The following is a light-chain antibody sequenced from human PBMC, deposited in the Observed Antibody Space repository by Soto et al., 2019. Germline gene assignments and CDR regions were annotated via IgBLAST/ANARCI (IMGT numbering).Light chain of an antibody. CDR3: CSYAGSSTAI. CDR2: EGS. CDR1: SSDVGSDNL. V-gene: IGLV2-23*01. Sequence: QSALTQPASVSGSPGQSITISCTGTSSDVGSDNLVSWYQQHPGKAPKLMIYEGSKRPSGVSNRFSGSKSGNTASLTIPGLQAEDEADYYCCSYAGSSTAIFGGGTKVTVL. J-gene: IGLJ2*01.